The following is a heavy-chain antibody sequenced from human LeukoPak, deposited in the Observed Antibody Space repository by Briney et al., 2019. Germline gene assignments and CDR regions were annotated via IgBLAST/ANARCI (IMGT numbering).Heavy chain of an antibody. CDR2: ISSSSSYI. J-gene: IGHJ4*02. CDR3: ARETPYSSSWTDLDF. D-gene: IGHD6-13*01. Sequence: GGSLRLSCAASGFTFSSYEMNWVRQAPGKGLEWVSSISSSSSYIYYADSVKGRFTISRDNAKNSLYLQMNSLRAEDTAVYYCARETPYSSSWTDLDFWGQGTLVTVSS. CDR1: GFTFSSYE. V-gene: IGHV3-21*01.